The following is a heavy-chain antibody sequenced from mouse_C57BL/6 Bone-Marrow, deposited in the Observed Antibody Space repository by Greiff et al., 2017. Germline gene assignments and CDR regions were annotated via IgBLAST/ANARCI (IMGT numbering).Heavy chain of an antibody. CDR3: ARGNYYGPSWENAMDY. CDR1: GYSFTDYN. Sequence: EVKLQQSGPELVKPGASVKISCKASGYSFTDYNMNWVKQSNGKSLEWIGVINPNYGTTSYNQKFKGKATLTVDQSSSTAYMQLNSLTSEDSAVXYCARGNYYGPSWENAMDYWGQGTSVTVSS. D-gene: IGHD1-2*01. CDR2: INPNYGTT. J-gene: IGHJ4*01. V-gene: IGHV1-39*01.